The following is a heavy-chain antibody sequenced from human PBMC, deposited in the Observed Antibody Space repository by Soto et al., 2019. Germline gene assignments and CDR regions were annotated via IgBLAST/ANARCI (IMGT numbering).Heavy chain of an antibody. Sequence: GGSLRLSCVGSGFTFSSYPICWIRQAPGKGLEWVSDMSRSGSDIDYADSVRGRFTISRDNAKNTLYLQMNSLRAEDTAVYYCAISQCSGSDRDGKDFWGQGTTVTGSS. D-gene: IGHD3-10*02. J-gene: IGHJ6*02. CDR2: MSRSGSDI. V-gene: IGHV3-23*01. CDR3: AISQCSGSDRDGKDF. CDR1: GFTFSSYP.